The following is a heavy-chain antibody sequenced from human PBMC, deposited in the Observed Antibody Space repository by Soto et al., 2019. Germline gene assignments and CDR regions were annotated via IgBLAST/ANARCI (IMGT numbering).Heavy chain of an antibody. D-gene: IGHD4-17*01. V-gene: IGHV4-59*08. CDR1: GGSISSYY. CDR3: ARLKTPHERWANIDY. Sequence: QVQLQESGPGLVKPSETLSLTCTVSGGSISSYYWSWIRQPPGKGLEWIGYIYYSGSTNYNPSLKSRVTISVDTSKNQFSLKLSSVTAADTAVYYCARLKTPHERWANIDYWGQGTLVTVSS. CDR2: IYYSGST. J-gene: IGHJ4*02.